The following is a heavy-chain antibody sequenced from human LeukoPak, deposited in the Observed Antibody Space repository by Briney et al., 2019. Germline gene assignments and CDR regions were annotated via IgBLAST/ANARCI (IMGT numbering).Heavy chain of an antibody. D-gene: IGHD3-10*01. Sequence: PSETLSLTCTVSGGSISSYYWSWIRQPPGKGLEWIGYIYYSGSTYYNPSLKSRVTISLDTSKNQFSLKLNSVAAADTAVYYCARQLYASGTYYAPMDVRGKGTTVTISS. CDR2: IYYSGST. J-gene: IGHJ6*03. CDR3: ARQLYASGTYYAPMDV. V-gene: IGHV4-59*08. CDR1: GGSISSYY.